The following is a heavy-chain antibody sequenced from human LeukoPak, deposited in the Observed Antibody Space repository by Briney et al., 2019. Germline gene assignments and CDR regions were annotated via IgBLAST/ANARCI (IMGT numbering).Heavy chain of an antibody. CDR1: GGSVDSSSYY. J-gene: IGHJ5*02. D-gene: IGHD3-9*01. V-gene: IGHV4-61*01. Sequence: NPSETLSLTCTVSGGSVDSSSYYWSWIRQPPGKGLEWIGYIYYSGSTNYNPSLKSRVTISVDTSKNQFSLKLSSVTAADTAVYYCARTLRYLNGSWFDPWGRGTLVTVSS. CDR3: ARTLRYLNGSWFDP. CDR2: IYYSGST.